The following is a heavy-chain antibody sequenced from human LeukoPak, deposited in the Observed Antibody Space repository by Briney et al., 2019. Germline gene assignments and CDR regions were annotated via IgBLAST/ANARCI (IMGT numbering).Heavy chain of an antibody. V-gene: IGHV3-23*01. Sequence: GGSLRLSCAASGFTFNNYDMNWVRQAPGKGLEWVSAISGGGYSTFYAASVKGRFTISRDNSKNTLYLQIYSLRAEDTAIYYCAKRLRPSGGAFDIWGQGTMVIVSS. CDR3: AKRLRPSGGAFDI. CDR1: GFTFNNYD. J-gene: IGHJ3*02. D-gene: IGHD2-15*01. CDR2: ISGGGYST.